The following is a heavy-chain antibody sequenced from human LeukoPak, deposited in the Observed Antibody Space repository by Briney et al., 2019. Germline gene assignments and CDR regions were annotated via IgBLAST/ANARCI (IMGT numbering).Heavy chain of an antibody. D-gene: IGHD3-22*01. CDR1: GFTFSTYW. Sequence: GGSLRLSCAASGFTFSTYWMHWVRHAPGKGLVWVSRIKSDGSTNYADSVKGRFTISRDNAKNTVSLQMNSLRPEETGVYYCARAPSEIGGYYPEYFRHWGQGTLVTVSS. V-gene: IGHV3-74*01. J-gene: IGHJ1*01. CDR3: ARAPSEIGGYYPEYFRH. CDR2: IKSDGST.